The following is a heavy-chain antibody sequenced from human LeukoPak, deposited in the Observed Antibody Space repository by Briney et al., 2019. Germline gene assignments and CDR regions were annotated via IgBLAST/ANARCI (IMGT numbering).Heavy chain of an antibody. D-gene: IGHD2-2*02. Sequence: GGSLRLSCAASGFTFSSYAMSWVRQAPGKGLEWVSAISGSGGSTYYADSVKGRFTISRDNSKNTLYLQMNSLRAEDTAVYYCAKSKRCSSTSCYTALDYWGQGTLVTVSS. CDR1: GFTFSSYA. CDR2: ISGSGGST. V-gene: IGHV3-23*01. J-gene: IGHJ4*02. CDR3: AKSKRCSSTSCYTALDY.